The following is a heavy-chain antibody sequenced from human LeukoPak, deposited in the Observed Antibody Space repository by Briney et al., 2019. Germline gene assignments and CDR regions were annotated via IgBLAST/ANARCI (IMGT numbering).Heavy chain of an antibody. V-gene: IGHV3-53*01. CDR1: GFTVSFNY. J-gene: IGHJ6*03. CDR3: ARAQWRTYSYYYMDV. Sequence: GGSLRLSCAASGFTVSFNYRSWVRQAPGQGLEWISVIYSGGSTYYADSVKRRFTISRDDSKNTLYLQMNSLRAEDTAIYYCARAQWRTYSYYYMDVWGKGTTVTVSS. D-gene: IGHD6-19*01. CDR2: IYSGGST.